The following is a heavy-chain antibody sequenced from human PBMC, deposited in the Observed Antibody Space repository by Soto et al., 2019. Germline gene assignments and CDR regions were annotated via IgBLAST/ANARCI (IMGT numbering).Heavy chain of an antibody. Sequence: QVQLQESGPGLVKPSQTLSLTCAVSGGSISSRGSYWSWIRQHPVKGLDWIGYIYYSGATYYNPSLRSRVTISLDTSKNQFSLRLSSVTAADTAVYYCARVMPYYDSSGSHYIDYWGQGALVTVSS. V-gene: IGHV4-31*11. CDR3: ARVMPYYDSSGSHYIDY. J-gene: IGHJ4*02. D-gene: IGHD3-22*01. CDR2: IYYSGAT. CDR1: GGSISSRGSY.